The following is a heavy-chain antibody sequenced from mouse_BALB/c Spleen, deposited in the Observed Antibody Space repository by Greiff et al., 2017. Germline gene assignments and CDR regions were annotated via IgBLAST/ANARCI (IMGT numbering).Heavy chain of an antibody. V-gene: IGHV1-59*01. J-gene: IGHJ2*01. Sequence: VQLQQSGPQLVRPGASVKISCKASGYSFTSYWMHWVKQRPGQGLEWIGMIDPSDSETTLNQKFKDKATLTVDKSSSTAYMQLSSPTSEDSAVYYCARWDYDYVDYWGQGTTLTVSS. CDR2: IDPSDSET. D-gene: IGHD2-4*01. CDR3: ARWDYDYVDY. CDR1: GYSFTSYW.